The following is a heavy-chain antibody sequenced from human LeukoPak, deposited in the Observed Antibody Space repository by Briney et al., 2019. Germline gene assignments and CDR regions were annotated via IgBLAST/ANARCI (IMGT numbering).Heavy chain of an antibody. CDR1: GFTFSSYG. D-gene: IGHD3-22*01. CDR2: ISYDGSNK. CDR3: AKGTYYYDSSGEDAFDI. Sequence: GGSLRLSCAASGFTFSSYGMHWVRQAPGKGLEWVALISYDGSNKYYADSVKGRFTISRDNSKNTLYLQMNSLRAEDTAVYYCAKGTYYYDSSGEDAFDIWGQGTMVTVSS. J-gene: IGHJ3*02. V-gene: IGHV3-30*18.